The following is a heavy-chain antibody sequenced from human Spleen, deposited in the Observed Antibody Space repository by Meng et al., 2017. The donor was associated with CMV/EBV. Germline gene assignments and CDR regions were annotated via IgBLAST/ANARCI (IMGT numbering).Heavy chain of an antibody. CDR2: IDHSGNS. CDR3: ARVREHTSLGNYWFDP. CDR1: GDSITTTKW. V-gene: IGHV4/OR15-8*02. D-gene: IGHD3-16*01. Sequence: GDSITTTKWWTWVRQPPGKGLEWVGEIDHSGNSNSNPSLKSRLTLSLDTSKNHLSLRMTSVTAEDTAIYYCARVREHTSLGNYWFDPWGQGTLVTVSS. J-gene: IGHJ5*02.